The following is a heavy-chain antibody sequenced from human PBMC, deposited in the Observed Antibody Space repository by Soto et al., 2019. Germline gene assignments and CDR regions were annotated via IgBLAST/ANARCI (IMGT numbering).Heavy chain of an antibody. CDR2: ISHTGSA. CDR1: GGSIPSGGSY. V-gene: IGHV4-31*03. D-gene: IGHD2-2*01. Sequence: HVQLQESGPGLVQPSQTLSLRCTVSGGSIPSGGSYWSWIRQHPWKGLEWIGYISHTGSAYYNPSLRGRATITLDASRNQVALNVKSMTAADTAVYYCATYVIVVTDAIIGGFDPWGLGTLVNVSS. CDR3: ATYVIVVTDAIIGGFDP. J-gene: IGHJ5*02.